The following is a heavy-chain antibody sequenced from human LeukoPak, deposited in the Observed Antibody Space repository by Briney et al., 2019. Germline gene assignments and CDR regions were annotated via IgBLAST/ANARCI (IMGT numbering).Heavy chain of an antibody. CDR2: FDPEDGET. J-gene: IGHJ6*02. CDR3: SCHSIAYYYGMDV. D-gene: IGHD2-15*01. CDR1: GYTLTELS. V-gene: IGHV1-24*01. Sequence: ASVKVSCKVSGYTLTELSMHWVRQAPGKGLEWMGGFDPEDGETIYAQKFQGRVTMTEDTSTDTAYMELSSLRSEDTAVYYCSCHSIAYYYGMDVWGQGTRSPSP.